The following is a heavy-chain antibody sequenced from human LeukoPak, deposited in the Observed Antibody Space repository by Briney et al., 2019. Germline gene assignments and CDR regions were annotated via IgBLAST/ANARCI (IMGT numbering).Heavy chain of an antibody. V-gene: IGHV3-21*01. D-gene: IGHD3-10*01. CDR1: GCTVSSNY. CDR3: ARDSLYYFNY. Sequence: GALRLSCAASGCTVSSNYMSWVRQAPGKGLEWVSSISSSSTYIYYADSVKCRFTISRDNAKNSLHLQMNSLRAEDTAVYYCARDSLYYFNYWGQGTLVTVSS. CDR2: ISSSSTYI. J-gene: IGHJ4*02.